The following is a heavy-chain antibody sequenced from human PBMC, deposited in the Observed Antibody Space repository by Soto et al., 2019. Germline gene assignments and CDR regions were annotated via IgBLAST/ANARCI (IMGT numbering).Heavy chain of an antibody. D-gene: IGHD3-16*01. J-gene: IGHJ4*02. CDR2: TYISAKWFS. Sequence: PSRTLSLSCAISGDSASSNSAAWNWIRQSPSGGLEWLGRTYISAKWFSEYSVSVKSRITINPDTSWNQFSLQLISVTPEDTAVYYCARDRQGGYTNSRGSFDYWGQGTLVTVSS. CDR3: ARDRQGGYTNSRGSFDY. CDR1: GDSASSNSAA. V-gene: IGHV6-1*01.